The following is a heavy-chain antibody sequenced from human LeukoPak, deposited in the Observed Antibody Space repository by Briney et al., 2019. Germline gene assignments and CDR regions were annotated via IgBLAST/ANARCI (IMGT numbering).Heavy chain of an antibody. D-gene: IGHD3-10*01. Sequence: PGGXLRLSCAASGFTFDDYGMSWVRQAPGKGVEWVSGINCIDFLTLYAASLKRRLTISRDTAKNSLYLQMNSLRAEDTALYYCARDREWFGDHYYYMDVWGKGTTVTVSS. CDR1: GFTFDDYG. CDR2: INCIDFLT. V-gene: IGHV3-20*04. CDR3: ARDREWFGDHYYYMDV. J-gene: IGHJ6*03.